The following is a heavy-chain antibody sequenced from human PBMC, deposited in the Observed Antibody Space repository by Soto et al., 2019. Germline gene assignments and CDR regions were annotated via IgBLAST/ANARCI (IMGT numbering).Heavy chain of an antibody. D-gene: IGHD2-2*01. J-gene: IGHJ4*02. Sequence: GESLKISCAASGFTFSSYAMSWVRQAPGKGLEWVSAISGSGGSKYYADSVKGRFTISRDNSKNTLYLQMNSLRAEDTAVYYCAKSLYCSSTSCYLYFDYWGQGTLVTVSS. CDR1: GFTFSSYA. V-gene: IGHV3-23*01. CDR3: AKSLYCSSTSCYLYFDY. CDR2: ISGSGGSK.